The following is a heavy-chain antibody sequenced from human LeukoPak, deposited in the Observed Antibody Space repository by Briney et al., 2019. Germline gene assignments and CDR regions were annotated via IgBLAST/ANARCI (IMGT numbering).Heavy chain of an antibody. CDR3: TRGGDYGQDVYY. V-gene: IGHV3-49*04. CDR2: IRSKAYGGTT. J-gene: IGHJ4*02. Sequence: GGSLRLSCTASGFTFGDYAMSWVRQAPGKGLEWVGFIRSKAYGGTTEYAASVKGRFTTSRDDSKSIAYLQMNSLKTEDTAVYYCTRGGDYGQDVYYWGQGTLVTVSS. CDR1: GFTFGDYA. D-gene: IGHD4-17*01.